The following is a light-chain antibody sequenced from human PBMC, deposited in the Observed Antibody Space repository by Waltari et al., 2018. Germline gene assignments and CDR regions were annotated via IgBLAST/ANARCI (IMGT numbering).Light chain of an antibody. Sequence: QSALTQPASVSGSPGQSITISCTGTSSDVGGYNLVSWYQQDPGKATNLMIYEVHKRPAGVYHRFSGSKSGNTASLTISGLQAEDEADYYCCSYAGGSTPWVFGGGTKLTVL. V-gene: IGLV2-23*02. J-gene: IGLJ3*02. CDR2: EVH. CDR3: CSYAGGSTPWV. CDR1: SSDVGGYNL.